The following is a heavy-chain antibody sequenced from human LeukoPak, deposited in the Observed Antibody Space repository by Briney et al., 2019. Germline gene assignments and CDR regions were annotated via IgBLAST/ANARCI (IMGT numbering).Heavy chain of an antibody. J-gene: IGHJ2*01. V-gene: IGHV3-64*02. CDR2: IGCGGVTT. Sequence: PGGSLRLSCAVSGFTYSSYSMHWVRQAPGKEPEFVSVIGCGGVTTFYADSVKDRFTISRDNSKNTLYLEMGSLRAEDMAVYYCAREGGGSGLWYYDLWGRGTLVTVSS. CDR1: GFTYSSYS. D-gene: IGHD1-26*01. CDR3: AREGGGSGLWYYDL.